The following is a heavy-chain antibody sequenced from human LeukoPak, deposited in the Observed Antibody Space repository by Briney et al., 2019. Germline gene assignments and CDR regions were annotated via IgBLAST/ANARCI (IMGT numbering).Heavy chain of an antibody. J-gene: IGHJ4*02. D-gene: IGHD4-23*01. V-gene: IGHV3-33*01. CDR1: GFTFSSYG. CDR2: IWYDGSNK. CDR3: ARDLGYGGNAVDY. Sequence: GGSLRLSCAASGFTFSSYGMHWVRQAPGKGLEWVAVIWYDGSNKYYADSVKGRFTTSRDNSKNTLYLQMNSLRAEDTAVYYCARDLGYGGNAVDYWGQGTLVTVSS.